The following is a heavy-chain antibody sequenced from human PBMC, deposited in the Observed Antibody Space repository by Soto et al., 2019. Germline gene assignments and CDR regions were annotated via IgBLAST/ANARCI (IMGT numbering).Heavy chain of an antibody. D-gene: IGHD6-19*01. J-gene: IGHJ4*02. CDR1: GFTFSSYW. Sequence: PGGSLRLSCAVSGFTFSSYWLHWVRQASGKGLVWVSRINTDGSATNYADSVKGRFTISRDSAKNTLYLQMNSLRAEDTAVYYCVREQWLISYYFDHWGQGTLVTVSS. CDR3: VREQWLISYYFDH. CDR2: INTDGSAT. V-gene: IGHV3-74*01.